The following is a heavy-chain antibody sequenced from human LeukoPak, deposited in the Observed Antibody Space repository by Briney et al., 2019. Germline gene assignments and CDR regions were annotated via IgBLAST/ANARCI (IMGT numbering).Heavy chain of an antibody. CDR3: ARGGWLPRRHWYFDL. CDR1: GGSISSYY. CDR2: IYYSGST. V-gene: IGHV4-59*01. Sequence: SETLSLTCTVSGGSISSYYWSWIRQPPGKGLEWIGYIYYSGSTNYNPSLKSRVTISVDTSKNQFSLKLSSVTAADTAVYYCARGGWLPRRHWYFDLWGRGTLVTVSS. J-gene: IGHJ2*01. D-gene: IGHD3-9*01.